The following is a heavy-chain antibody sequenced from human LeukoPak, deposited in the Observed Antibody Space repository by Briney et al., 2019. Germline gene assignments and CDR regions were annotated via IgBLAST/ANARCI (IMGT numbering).Heavy chain of an antibody. CDR3: AKRGVVIRVILVGFHKQAYYFDS. Sequence: GGSLRLSCAVSGITLSNYGMSSVRQAPGKGLEWVAGISDSGGSTTYADSVKGRFTISRDKAKNTLYLQMNSLRAEDTAVYFCAKRGVVIRVILVGFHKQAYYFDSWGQGALVTVSS. CDR2: ISDSGGST. V-gene: IGHV3-23*01. J-gene: IGHJ4*02. CDR1: GITLSNYG. D-gene: IGHD3-10*01.